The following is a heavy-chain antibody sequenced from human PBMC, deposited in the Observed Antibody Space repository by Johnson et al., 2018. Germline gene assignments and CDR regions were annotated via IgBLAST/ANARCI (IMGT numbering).Heavy chain of an antibody. CDR1: GFTFSNFG. D-gene: IGHD3-10*01. V-gene: IGHV3-30*18. CDR2: ISYDGRNK. CDR3: AKDGSVRYSSRWSDAFDI. J-gene: IGHJ3*02. Sequence: QVQLVESVGGVVQPGRSLRLSCGASGFTFSNFGMHWVRQAPGKGLEWVADISYDGRNKNYADSVKGRFAISRDNSKNTLYVQMDSLRAEDTAVYYCAKDGSVRYSSRWSDAFDIWGPGTMVTVSS.